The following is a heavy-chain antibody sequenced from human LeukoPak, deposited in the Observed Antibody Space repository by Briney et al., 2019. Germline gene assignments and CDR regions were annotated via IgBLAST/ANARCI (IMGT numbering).Heavy chain of an antibody. Sequence: GGSLRLSCAASGFTFSSYSMNWVCQAPGKGLEWVSSISSSSSYIYYADSVKGRFTISRDNAKNSLYLQMNSLRAEDTAVYYCARDRPDSSGYYYLDYWGQGTLVTVSS. D-gene: IGHD3-22*01. V-gene: IGHV3-21*01. J-gene: IGHJ4*02. CDR3: ARDRPDSSGYYYLDY. CDR1: GFTFSSYS. CDR2: ISSSSSYI.